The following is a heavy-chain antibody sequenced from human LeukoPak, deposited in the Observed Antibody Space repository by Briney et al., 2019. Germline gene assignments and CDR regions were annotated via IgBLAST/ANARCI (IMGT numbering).Heavy chain of an antibody. CDR1: GGSISSSSYY. CDR2: IYYSGST. V-gene: IGHV4-39*07. J-gene: IGHJ4*02. D-gene: IGHD1-26*01. Sequence: SETLSLTCTVSGGSISSSSYYWGWIRQPPGKGLEWIGSIYYSGSTYYNPSLKSRVTISVDTSKNQFSLKLSSVTAADTAVYYCAGVGEDFDYWGQGTLATVSS. CDR3: AGVGEDFDY.